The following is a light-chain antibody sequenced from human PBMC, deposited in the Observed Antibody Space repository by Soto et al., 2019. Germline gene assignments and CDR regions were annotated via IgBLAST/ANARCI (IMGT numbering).Light chain of an antibody. CDR1: SSNIGSNY. Sequence: QSVLTQPPSASGTPGQRVTLSCSGSSSNIGSNYVYWYQQLPGTAPKLLIYSNNQRPSGVPDRFSGSKSGTSASLAISGLRSEDEADYYCAAWDDSLSAHVVFGGGTKLTVL. CDR2: SNN. CDR3: AAWDDSLSAHVV. V-gene: IGLV1-47*02. J-gene: IGLJ2*01.